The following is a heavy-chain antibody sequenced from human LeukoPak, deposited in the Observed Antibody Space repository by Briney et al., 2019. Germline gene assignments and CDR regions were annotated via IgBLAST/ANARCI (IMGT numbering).Heavy chain of an antibody. CDR1: GGTFSSYA. V-gene: IGHV1-2*06. Sequence: GASVKVSCKASGGTFSSYAISWVRQAPGQGLEWLGRINPNSGGTNYAQKFQGRVTMTRDTSISTAYMELSRLRSDDTAVYYCARGGGEDIVVVVAARSSGWFDPWGQGTLVTVSS. D-gene: IGHD2-15*01. CDR2: INPNSGGT. CDR3: ARGGGEDIVVVVAARSSGWFDP. J-gene: IGHJ5*02.